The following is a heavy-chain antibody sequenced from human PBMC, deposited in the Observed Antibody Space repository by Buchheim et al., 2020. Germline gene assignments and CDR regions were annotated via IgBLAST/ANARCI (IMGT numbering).Heavy chain of an antibody. Sequence: QVQLVESGGGVVQPGRSLRLSCAASGFTFSSYGMHWVRQAPGKGLEWVAVIWYDGSNKYYADSVKGRFTISRDNSKNTLYLQMNSLTAEDTAVYYCARGSSVVVPGMDVWGQGT. CDR3: ARGSSVVVPGMDV. CDR2: IWYDGSNK. CDR1: GFTFSSYG. J-gene: IGHJ6*02. D-gene: IGHD2-2*01. V-gene: IGHV3-33*01.